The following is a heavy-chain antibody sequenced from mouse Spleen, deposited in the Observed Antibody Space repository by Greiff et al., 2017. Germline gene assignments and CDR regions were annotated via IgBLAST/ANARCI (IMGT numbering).Heavy chain of an antibody. CDR3: ARKGDGYEGFAY. CDR1: GYTFTSYW. V-gene: IGHV1-64*01. D-gene: IGHD2-2*01. Sequence: QVQLQQPGAELVKPGASVKLSCKASGYTFTSYWMHWVKQRPGQGLEWIGMIHPNSGSTNYNEKFKSKATLTVDKSSSTAYMQLSSLTSEDSAVYYCARKGDGYEGFAYWGQGTLVTVSA. J-gene: IGHJ3*01. CDR2: IHPNSGST.